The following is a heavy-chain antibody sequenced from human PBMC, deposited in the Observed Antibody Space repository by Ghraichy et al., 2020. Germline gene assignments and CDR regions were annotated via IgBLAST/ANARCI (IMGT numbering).Heavy chain of an antibody. CDR3: AREGTSISFDYQYSMDV. J-gene: IGHJ6*03. Sequence: GGSLRLSCAVSGFSFSSYALNWVRQTPGKGLEWVAYISSGGDYIYYADFAKGRFTISRDSDKNSVSLQMNSLRVEDTAIYYCAREGTSISFDYQYSMDVWGKGTTVTVSS. CDR2: ISSGGDYI. CDR1: GFSFSSYA. D-gene: IGHD3-9*01. V-gene: IGHV3-48*03.